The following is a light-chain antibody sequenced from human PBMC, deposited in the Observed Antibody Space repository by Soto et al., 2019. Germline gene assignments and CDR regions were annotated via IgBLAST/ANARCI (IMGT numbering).Light chain of an antibody. J-gene: IGKJ1*01. Sequence: DIQMTQSPSTLSASVGDRVTITCRASQTINTWLAWYQQRPGKAPKLLIFDASTLESGVPSRFSGSGSGIEFTLTISSLQPDDFATYYCQQYNTRTFGQGTKVEIK. V-gene: IGKV1-5*01. CDR2: DAS. CDR3: QQYNTRT. CDR1: QTINTW.